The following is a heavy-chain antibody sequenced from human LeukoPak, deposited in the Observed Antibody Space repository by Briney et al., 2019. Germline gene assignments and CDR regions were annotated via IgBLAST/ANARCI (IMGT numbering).Heavy chain of an antibody. J-gene: IGHJ4*02. CDR1: GFTFGSHA. D-gene: IGHD2-2*03. CDR2: IFGSGGSP. Sequence: PGGSLRLSCAASGFTFGSHAMYWVRQAPGKGLEWVAGIFGSGGSPHYADSVKGRFTLSRDDSRNTVYLQLNNLRVEDTAIYYCARASWISTADAVCWGQGTQVTVSS. V-gene: IGHV3-23*01. CDR3: ARASWISTADAVC.